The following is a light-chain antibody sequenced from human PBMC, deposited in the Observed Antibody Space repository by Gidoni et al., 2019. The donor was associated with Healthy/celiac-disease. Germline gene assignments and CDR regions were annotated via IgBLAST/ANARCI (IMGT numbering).Light chain of an antibody. Sequence: EIVITQSPATLSVSPGERATLSCRASQSVSSNLAWYQQKPGQAPRLLSYGASTRATGIPARFSGSGSGTEFTLTISSLQSEDFAVYYCQQYNNWPWTFGQGTKVEIK. CDR2: GAS. CDR3: QQYNNWPWT. CDR1: QSVSSN. J-gene: IGKJ1*01. V-gene: IGKV3-15*01.